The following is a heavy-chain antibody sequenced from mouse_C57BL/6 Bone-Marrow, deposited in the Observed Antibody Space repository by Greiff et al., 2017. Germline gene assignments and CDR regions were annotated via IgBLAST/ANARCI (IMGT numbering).Heavy chain of an antibody. CDR2: ISDGGSYT. CDR3: ARLTFDY. CDR1: GFTFSSYA. Sequence: EVQRVESGGGLVKPGGSLKLSCAASGFTFSSYAMSWVRQTPEKRLVWVATISDGGSYTYYPDNVKGQITIARDNAKNNLYLQMSHLKSEDTAIYYCARLTFDYWGQGTTLTVSS. J-gene: IGHJ2*01. V-gene: IGHV5-4*01.